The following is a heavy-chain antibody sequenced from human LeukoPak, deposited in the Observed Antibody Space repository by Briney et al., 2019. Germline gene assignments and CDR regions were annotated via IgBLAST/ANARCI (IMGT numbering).Heavy chain of an antibody. Sequence: GESQKISCKGSGYSFTSYWISWVRQMPGKGLEWMGRIDPSDSYTNYSPSFQGHVTISADKSISTAYLQWSSLKASDTAMYYCARHVSSSNDYWGQGTLVTVSS. CDR3: ARHVSSSNDY. CDR1: GYSFTSYW. D-gene: IGHD6-13*01. V-gene: IGHV5-10-1*01. J-gene: IGHJ4*02. CDR2: IDPSDSYT.